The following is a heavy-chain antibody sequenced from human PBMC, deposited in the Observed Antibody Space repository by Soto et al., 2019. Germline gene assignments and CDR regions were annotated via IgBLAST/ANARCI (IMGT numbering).Heavy chain of an antibody. J-gene: IGHJ4*02. CDR2: IYHSGST. CDR3: TGEASNTTPCCFDS. V-gene: IGHV4-4*02. D-gene: IGHD4-4*01. CDR1: GGSISSSNW. Sequence: QVQLQESGPGLVKPSGTLSLTCAVSGGSISSSNWWSWVRQYPAKGLLWIGEIYHSGSTTYNPSPNSRTTLSVDKSKNQFSLNLNSVPAADTAVYYCTGEASNTTPCCFDSWGQGTLVTVSS.